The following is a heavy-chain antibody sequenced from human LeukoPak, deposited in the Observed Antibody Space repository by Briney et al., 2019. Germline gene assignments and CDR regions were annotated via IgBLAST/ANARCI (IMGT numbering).Heavy chain of an antibody. CDR1: GVTFSGSA. J-gene: IGHJ4*02. D-gene: IGHD3-3*02. CDR3: SSLADY. CDR2: IRSKANNYAT. V-gene: IGHV3-73*01. Sequence: GSLRLSCAASGVTFSGSAMRWVRQASGKGLEWVGRIRSKANNYATAYAASVKGRFTISRDDSKNTAYLQMNSLKTEDAAVYYCSSLADYWGQGTLVTVSS.